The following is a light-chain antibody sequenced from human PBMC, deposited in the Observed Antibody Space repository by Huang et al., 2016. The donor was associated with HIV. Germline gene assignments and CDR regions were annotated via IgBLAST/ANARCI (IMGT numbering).Light chain of an antibody. V-gene: IGKV3-11*01. Sequence: EIVLTQSPATLSLSPGESATLSCRTSQSGFSYLAWYQQRPGQAPRLLIYDASNRATGVSARFSGSGSGTDFALTISSLESEDFAVYYCQQRSAWPRTFGQGTKLEI. CDR3: QQRSAWPRT. J-gene: IGKJ2*01. CDR2: DAS. CDR1: QSGFSY.